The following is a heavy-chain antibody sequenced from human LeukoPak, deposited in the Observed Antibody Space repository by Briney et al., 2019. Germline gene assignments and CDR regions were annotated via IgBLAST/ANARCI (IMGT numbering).Heavy chain of an antibody. D-gene: IGHD6-13*01. CDR3: ARVTVRAGIAAAGTPPGQGMDV. CDR2: IIPIFGIA. J-gene: IGHJ6*02. V-gene: IGHV1-69*04. CDR1: GGTFSSYA. Sequence: GASVKVSRKASGGTFSSYAISWVRQAPGQGLEWMGRIIPIFGIANYAQKFQGRVTITADKSTSTAYMELSSLRSEDTAVYYCARVTVRAGIAAAGTPPGQGMDVWGQGTTVTVSS.